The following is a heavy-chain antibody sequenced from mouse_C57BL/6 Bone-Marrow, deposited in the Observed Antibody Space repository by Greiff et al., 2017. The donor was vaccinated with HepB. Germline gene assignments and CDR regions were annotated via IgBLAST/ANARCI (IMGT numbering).Heavy chain of an antibody. V-gene: IGHV5-6*01. J-gene: IGHJ2*01. CDR1: GFTFSSYG. Sequence: VQLKESGGDLVKPGGSLKLSCAASGFTFSSYGMSWVRQTPDKRLEWVATISSGGSYTYYPDSVKGRFTISRDNAKNTLYLQMSSLKSEDTAMYYCARPLITTVVAGFDYWGQGTTLTVSS. D-gene: IGHD1-1*01. CDR3: ARPLITTVVAGFDY. CDR2: ISSGGSYT.